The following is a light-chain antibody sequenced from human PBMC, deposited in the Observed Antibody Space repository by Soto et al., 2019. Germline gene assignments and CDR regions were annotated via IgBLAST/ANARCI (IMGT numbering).Light chain of an antibody. J-gene: IGLJ3*02. CDR3: ASCDDDLNGPL. Sequence: QAVVTQPPSVSAAPRQRVTISCSGSSSNLGNNAVNWYQQVPGKAPKLLIHFDDRVASGVSDRFSGSESGTSASLAISALQSEDEADYYCASCDDDLNGPLFGGGTKLTVL. CDR1: SSNLGNNA. V-gene: IGLV1-36*01. CDR2: FDD.